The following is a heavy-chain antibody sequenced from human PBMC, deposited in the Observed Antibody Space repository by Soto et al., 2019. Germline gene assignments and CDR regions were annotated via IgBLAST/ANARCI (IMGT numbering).Heavy chain of an antibody. D-gene: IGHD2-2*01. J-gene: IGHJ4*02. V-gene: IGHV1-24*01. CDR1: GYTLTELS. CDR3: ATAPVVVPAASFDY. Sequence: ASVKVSCKVSGYTLTELSMHWVRQAPGKGLEWVGGFDPEDGETIYAQKFQGRVTMTEDTSTDTAYMELSSLRSEDTAVYYCATAPVVVPAASFDYWGQGTLVTVSS. CDR2: FDPEDGET.